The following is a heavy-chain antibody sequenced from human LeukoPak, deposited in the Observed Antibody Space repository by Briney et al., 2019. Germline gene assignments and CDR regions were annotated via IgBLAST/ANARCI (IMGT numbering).Heavy chain of an antibody. V-gene: IGHV5-51*01. CDR1: GYSFTSYW. CDR2: IYPGDSDT. Sequence: GESLKISCKGSGYSFTSYWIGWVRQMPGKGVEWVGIIYPGDSDTRYSPSFQGQVTISADKSISTAYLQWSSLNASDTAMYFCARALRHMVVGTAPIDAFHSWGQRTMVTVSS. J-gene: IGHJ3*02. CDR3: ARALRHMVVGTAPIDAFHS. D-gene: IGHD2-21*02.